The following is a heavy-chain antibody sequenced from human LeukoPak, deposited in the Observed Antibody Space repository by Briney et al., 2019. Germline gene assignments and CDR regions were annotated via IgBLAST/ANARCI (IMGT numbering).Heavy chain of an antibody. Sequence: PSETLSLTCTVSGGSISPISSSTYYWGWIRQAPGKGLEWIGSLFYGENTHYNPSLKSRATLSVDSSKNQFSLKLTSVTAADAAVYSCARKLPTAAADTRGYFDYWGQGTVVTVSS. CDR3: ARKLPTAAADTRGYFDY. J-gene: IGHJ4*02. CDR2: LFYGENT. V-gene: IGHV4-39*01. CDR1: GGSISPISSSTYY. D-gene: IGHD6-25*01.